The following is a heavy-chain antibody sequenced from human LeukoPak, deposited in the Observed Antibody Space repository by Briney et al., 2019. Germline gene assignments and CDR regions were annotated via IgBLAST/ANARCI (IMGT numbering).Heavy chain of an antibody. V-gene: IGHV1-46*01. CDR1: GYTFTSYY. Sequence: ASVNVSCTASGYTFTSYYMHWVRQAPGQGLEWMGIINPSGGSTSYAQKFQGRVTMTRDTSTSTVYMELSSLRSEDTAVYYCARARGTYSYAFDIWGQGTMVTVSS. CDR2: INPSGGST. CDR3: ARARGTYSYAFDI. D-gene: IGHD2-21*01. J-gene: IGHJ3*02.